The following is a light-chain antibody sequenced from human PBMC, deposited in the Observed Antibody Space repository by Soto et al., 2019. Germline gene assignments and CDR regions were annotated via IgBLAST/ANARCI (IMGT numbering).Light chain of an antibody. V-gene: IGLV2-11*01. CDR3: CSFAGSYTFGV. CDR2: DVS. Sequence: QSALTQPGSVSGSPGQSVTISCTGTSSDVGDYNYVSWYQQYPGKAPKLVIYDVSKRPSGVPDRFSGSKSGNTASLTISGLQAEDEADYYCCSFAGSYTFGVFGGGTKLTV. J-gene: IGLJ3*02. CDR1: SSDVGDYNY.